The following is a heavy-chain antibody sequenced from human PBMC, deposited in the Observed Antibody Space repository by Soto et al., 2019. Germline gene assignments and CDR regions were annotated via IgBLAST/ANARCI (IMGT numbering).Heavy chain of an antibody. V-gene: IGHV1-3*01. CDR1: GYTFTSYA. D-gene: IGHD4-17*01. Sequence: QVQLVQSGAEVKKPGASVKVSCKASGYTFTSYAMHWVRQAPGQRLEWMGWINAGNGNTKYSQKFQGRVTITRDTSASTAYMELSSLRSEDTAVYYCARDRRATVTHFAYWGQGTLVTVSS. J-gene: IGHJ4*02. CDR3: ARDRRATVTHFAY. CDR2: INAGNGNT.